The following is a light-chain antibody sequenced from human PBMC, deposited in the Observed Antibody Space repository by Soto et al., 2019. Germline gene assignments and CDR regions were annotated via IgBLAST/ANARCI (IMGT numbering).Light chain of an antibody. CDR2: GAS. CDR3: QQYGSSPS. V-gene: IGKV3-20*01. CDR1: QSVSNNY. Sequence: EIVLQKSPGTLSLSPGESATLSCRASQSVSNNYLAWYQQKPGQAPRLLIYGASNRATGIPDRFSGSGSGTDFTLTISRLEPEDFAVYYCQQYGSSPSFGGGTNVDIK. J-gene: IGKJ4*01.